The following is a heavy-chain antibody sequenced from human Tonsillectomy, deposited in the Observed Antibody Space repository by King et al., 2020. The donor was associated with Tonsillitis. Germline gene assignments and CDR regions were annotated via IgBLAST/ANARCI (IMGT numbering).Heavy chain of an antibody. J-gene: IGHJ5*02. CDR3: ARDGTERSGNWFDP. Sequence: VQLVESGGGLVKPGGSLRLSCAASGFTFSSYSMNWVRQAPGKGLEWVSSISISSCYIYYPASVKGRFTIPRDNTKNSLYLQMNSLRAEDTAVYYCARDGTERSGNWFDPWGQGTLVTVSS. V-gene: IGHV3-21*01. D-gene: IGHD1-1*01. CDR1: GFTFSSYS. CDR2: ISISSCYI.